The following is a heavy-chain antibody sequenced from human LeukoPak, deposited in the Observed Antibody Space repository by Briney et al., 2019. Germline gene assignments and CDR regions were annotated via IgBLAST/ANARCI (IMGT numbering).Heavy chain of an antibody. J-gene: IGHJ5*02. CDR1: GGSISSSSYY. CDR3: ARTYYYDSSGYYYA. V-gene: IGHV4-39*07. CDR2: IYYSGST. Sequence: TSETLSLTCTVSGGSISSSSYYWGWLRQPPGKGLEWIGSIYYSGSTYYNPSLKSRVTISVDTSKTQSSLKLSSVTAADTAVYYCARTYYYDSSGYYYAWGQGTLVTVSS. D-gene: IGHD3-22*01.